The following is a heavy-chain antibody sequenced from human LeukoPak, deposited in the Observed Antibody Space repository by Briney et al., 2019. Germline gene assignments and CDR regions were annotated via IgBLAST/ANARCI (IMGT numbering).Heavy chain of an antibody. Sequence: ASVKVSCKASGYAFTGYYMHWVRQAPGQGLGWMGWINPNSGGTNYAQKFQGRVTMTRDTSISTAYMELSRLRSDDTAVYYCARELMVYAITIIGYWGQGTLVTVSS. CDR1: GYAFTGYY. V-gene: IGHV1-2*02. CDR3: ARELMVYAITIIGY. J-gene: IGHJ4*02. CDR2: INPNSGGT. D-gene: IGHD2-8*01.